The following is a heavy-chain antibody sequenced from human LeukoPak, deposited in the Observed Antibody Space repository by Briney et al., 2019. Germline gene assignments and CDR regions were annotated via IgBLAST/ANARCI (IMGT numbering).Heavy chain of an antibody. D-gene: IGHD3-22*01. V-gene: IGHV4-39*01. Sequence: SETLSLTCTVSGGSISSSSYYWGWIRQPPGKGLEWIGSIYYSGSTYYNPSLKSRVTISVDTSKNQFSLKLSSVTAADTAVYYCVRGDSSGHPFDYSGQGTLVTVSS. CDR1: GGSISSSSYY. J-gene: IGHJ4*02. CDR2: IYYSGST. CDR3: VRGDSSGHPFDY.